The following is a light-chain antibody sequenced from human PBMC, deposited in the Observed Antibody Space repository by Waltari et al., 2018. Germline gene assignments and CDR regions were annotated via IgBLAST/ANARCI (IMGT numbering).Light chain of an antibody. CDR1: SDLTVGDFD. CDR2: YKSDSEK. V-gene: IGLV5-37*01. CDR3: MFWPSNVWV. Sequence: QPVLTQQPSSSASPGASASLPGTLPSDLTVGDFDTYWYHQKPGSPPRFLLYYKSDSEKAQGSGVPSRFSGSKDASANAGILLISGLQSEDEADYYCMFWPSNVWVFGGGTKLTVL. J-gene: IGLJ3*02.